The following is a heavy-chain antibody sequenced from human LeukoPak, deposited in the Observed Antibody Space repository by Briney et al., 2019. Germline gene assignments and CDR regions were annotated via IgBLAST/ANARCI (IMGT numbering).Heavy chain of an antibody. V-gene: IGHV1-18*01. Sequence: ASVKVSCKASGYTFTTYGISWVRQAPGQGLEWMGWISAYNGNTNYAQKLQGRVTMTADTSTSTVYMELRSLRSDDTAVYYCARYGLXXTTPDAFDIWGQGTMVTV. CDR2: ISAYNGNT. CDR1: GYTFTTYG. D-gene: IGHD4-17*01. CDR3: ARYGLXXTTPDAFDI. J-gene: IGHJ3*02.